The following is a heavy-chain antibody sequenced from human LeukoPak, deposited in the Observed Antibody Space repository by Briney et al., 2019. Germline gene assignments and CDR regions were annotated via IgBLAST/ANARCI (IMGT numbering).Heavy chain of an antibody. V-gene: IGHV3-9*03. CDR1: GFTFDDFA. CDR3: AKDIGPLDRGDFDY. Sequence: GRSLRLSCAASGFTFDDFAMHWLPQAQAKGLEWVSGISWNSGNIAYADPVKGRFTISRDNATNFLYLQMNSLRAEDMALYYCAKDIGPLDRGDFDYWGQGTLVTVSS. CDR2: ISWNSGNI. J-gene: IGHJ4*02. D-gene: IGHD3-10*01.